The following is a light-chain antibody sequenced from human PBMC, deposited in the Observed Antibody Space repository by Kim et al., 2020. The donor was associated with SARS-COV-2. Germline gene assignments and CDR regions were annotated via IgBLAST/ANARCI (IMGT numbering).Light chain of an antibody. CDR3: QQYNNWPPYT. Sequence: EIVMTQSPATLSVSPGERATLSCRASQSISSNLAWYQQKPGQAPRLLIYSASTRATDIPARFSGSGSGTDFTLTISSLQSEDFAVYYCQQYNNWPPYTFGQGTKVEIK. V-gene: IGKV3-15*01. J-gene: IGKJ2*01. CDR1: QSISSN. CDR2: SAS.